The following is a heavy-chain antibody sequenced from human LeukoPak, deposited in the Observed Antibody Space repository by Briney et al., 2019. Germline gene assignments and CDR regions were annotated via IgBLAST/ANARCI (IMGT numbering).Heavy chain of an antibody. D-gene: IGHD2-2*01. Sequence: GASVKVSCKASGYTFTSYYMHWVRQAPGQGLEWMGIINPSGGSTSYAQKFQGRVTMTRDTSTSTAYMELSSLRSEDTAVYYCAREARGTNYYYYYGMDVWGQGTTVTVSS. CDR1: GYTFTSYY. CDR3: AREARGTNYYYYYGMDV. J-gene: IGHJ6*02. CDR2: INPSGGST. V-gene: IGHV1-46*01.